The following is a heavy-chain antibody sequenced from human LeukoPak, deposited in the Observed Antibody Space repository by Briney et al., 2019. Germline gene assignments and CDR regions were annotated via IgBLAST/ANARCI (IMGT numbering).Heavy chain of an antibody. J-gene: IGHJ6*02. V-gene: IGHV3-49*04. CDR2: IRSKAYGGTT. CDR1: GFTFSSYT. CDR3: TSSGYSSGWFDYYYYGMDV. D-gene: IGHD6-19*01. Sequence: GGSLRVSCAAPGFTFSSYTMNCVRQAPGKGREWVGFIRSKAYGGTTEYAASVKGRFTISRDDSKSIAYLQMNSLKTEDTAVYYCTSSGYSSGWFDYYYYGMDVWGQGTTVTVSS.